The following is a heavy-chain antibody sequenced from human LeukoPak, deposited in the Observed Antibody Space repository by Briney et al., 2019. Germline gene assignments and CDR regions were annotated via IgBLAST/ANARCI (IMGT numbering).Heavy chain of an antibody. CDR3: ARGGLRIYYYYIDV. J-gene: IGHJ6*03. CDR2: INPNSGGT. V-gene: IGHV1-2*02. D-gene: IGHD3-16*01. CDR1: GYTFTGYY. Sequence: ASVKLSCKASGYTFTGYYMHWVRQAPGQGLEWMGWINPNSGGTNYAQKFQGRVTMTRDTSINTAYMELSRLRSDDTAVYYCARGGLRIYYYYIDVWGKGTTVTVSS.